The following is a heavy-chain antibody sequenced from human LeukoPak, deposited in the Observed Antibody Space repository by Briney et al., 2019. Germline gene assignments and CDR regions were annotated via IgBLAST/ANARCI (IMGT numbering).Heavy chain of an antibody. V-gene: IGHV3-33*01. D-gene: IGHD2-8*01. CDR2: IWYDGSNK. CDR3: ARDYRMLSALCDY. CDR1: GFTFSSYG. Sequence: GGSLRLSCAASGFTFSSYGMHWVRQAPGKGLEWVAVIWYDGSNKYYADSVKGRFTISRDNSKNTLYLQMNSLRAEDTAVYYCARDYRMLSALCDYWGQGTLVTVSS. J-gene: IGHJ4*02.